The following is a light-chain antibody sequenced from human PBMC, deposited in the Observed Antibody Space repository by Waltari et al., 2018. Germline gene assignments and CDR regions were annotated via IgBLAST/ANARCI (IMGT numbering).Light chain of an antibody. V-gene: IGKV1-39*01. J-gene: IGKJ4*01. CDR3: QQTYSTPGLT. CDR1: QSISSY. Sequence: DIQMTQSPSSLSASVGDRVTITCRASQSISSYLNWYQQKPGKAPKLLSYAASSLQSGGPSRFSGSGSGTDVALTITSLQPEDLGTYYCQQTYSTPGLTFGGGTKVAIK. CDR2: AAS.